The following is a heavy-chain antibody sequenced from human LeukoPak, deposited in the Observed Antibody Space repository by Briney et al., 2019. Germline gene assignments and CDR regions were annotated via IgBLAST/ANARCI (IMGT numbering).Heavy chain of an antibody. CDR3: ARKKTYYNFGRGYYNYYNVGDV. CDR1: GYTFTSYD. Sequence: ASVKVSCKASGYTFTSYDINWVRQATGQGLEWMGWMNPNSGNTGYAQKFQGRVTMTRNTSISTAYMELSSLRSEDTAVYYCARKKTYYNFGRGYYNYYNVGDVGGKGPTVTVSS. V-gene: IGHV1-8*01. CDR2: MNPNSGNT. D-gene: IGHD3-3*01. J-gene: IGHJ6*04.